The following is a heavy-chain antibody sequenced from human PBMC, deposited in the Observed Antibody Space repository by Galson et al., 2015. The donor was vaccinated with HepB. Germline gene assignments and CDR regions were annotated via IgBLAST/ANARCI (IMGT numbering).Heavy chain of an antibody. CDR2: IDPSDSYT. CDR1: GYSFTSYW. CDR3: ARRGYCSGGSCYSNFDY. D-gene: IGHD2-15*01. V-gene: IGHV5-10-1*01. J-gene: IGHJ4*02. Sequence: QSGAEVKKPGESLRISCKGSGYSFTSYWISWVRQMPGKGLEWMGRIDPSDSYTNYSPSFQGHVTISADKSISTAYLQWSSLKASDTAMYYCARRGYCSGGSCYSNFDYWGQGTLVTVSS.